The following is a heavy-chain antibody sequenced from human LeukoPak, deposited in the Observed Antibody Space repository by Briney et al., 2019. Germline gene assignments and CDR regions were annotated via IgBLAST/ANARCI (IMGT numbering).Heavy chain of an antibody. D-gene: IGHD4-23*01. CDR2: IYYSGST. Sequence: TSETLSLTCTVSGDSISSSSYYWGWIRQPPGKGLEWIGSIYYSGSTYYNPSLKSRVTISVDTSKNQFSLKLSSVTAADTAVYYCARLPESTVVADYWGQGTLVTVSS. CDR3: ARLPESTVVADY. J-gene: IGHJ4*02. V-gene: IGHV4-39*01. CDR1: GDSISSSSYY.